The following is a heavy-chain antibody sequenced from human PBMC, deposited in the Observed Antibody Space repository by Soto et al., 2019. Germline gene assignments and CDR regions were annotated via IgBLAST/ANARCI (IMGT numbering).Heavy chain of an antibody. Sequence: GASVKVSCKASGYAFTSYDINWVRQATGQGLEWMGWMNPNSGNTGYAQKFQGRVTMTRNTSISTAYMDLSSMRSEDTAVYYCARGSIAAAGFGIEYWGQGTLVTVSS. CDR3: ARGSIAAAGFGIEY. CDR1: GYAFTSYD. V-gene: IGHV1-8*01. D-gene: IGHD6-13*01. CDR2: MNPNSGNT. J-gene: IGHJ4*02.